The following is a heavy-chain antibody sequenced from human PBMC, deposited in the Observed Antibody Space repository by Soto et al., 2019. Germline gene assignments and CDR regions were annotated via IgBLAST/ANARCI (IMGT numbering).Heavy chain of an antibody. CDR3: PTEHYCRSGSYSGMVV. CDR2: IKSKTDGGTT. Sequence: GALRLSCAASGFTFSNAWMSWVRQAPGKGLEWVGRIKSKTDGGTTDYAAPVKGRFTISRDDSKNTLYLQMNSLKTEDTAVYYCPTEHYCRSGSYSGMVVLDQGATEAVSS. V-gene: IGHV3-15*01. D-gene: IGHD3-10*01. J-gene: IGHJ6*02. CDR1: GFTFSNAW.